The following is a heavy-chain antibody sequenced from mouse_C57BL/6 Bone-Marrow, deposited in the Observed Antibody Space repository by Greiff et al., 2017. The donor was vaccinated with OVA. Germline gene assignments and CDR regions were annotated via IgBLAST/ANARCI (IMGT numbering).Heavy chain of an antibody. V-gene: IGHV1-59*01. J-gene: IGHJ1*03. CDR3: ARRGGYLYFDV. CDR2: IDPSDSYT. D-gene: IGHD2-2*01. CDR1: GYTFTSYW. Sequence: VQLQQPGAELVRPGTSVKLSCKASGYTFTSYWMHWVKQRPGQGLEWIGVIDPSDSYTNYNQKFKGKATLTVDTSSSTAYMQLSSLTSEDSAVYYCARRGGYLYFDVWGTGTTVTVSS.